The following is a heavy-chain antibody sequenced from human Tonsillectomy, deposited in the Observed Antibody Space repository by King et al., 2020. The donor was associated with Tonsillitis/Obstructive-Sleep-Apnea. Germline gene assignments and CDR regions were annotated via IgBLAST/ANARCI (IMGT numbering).Heavy chain of an antibody. CDR1: GFTFSSYA. Sequence: VQLVESGGGLVQPGGSLRLSCAASGFTFSSYAMSWVRQAPGKGLEWVSAISGSGGSTYYADSVKGRFTISRDNSKNPLYLQMNSLRAEDTAVYYCAKDQLGYCSSTSCPDAFDIWGQGTMVTVSS. V-gene: IGHV3-23*04. D-gene: IGHD2-2*01. CDR2: ISGSGGST. J-gene: IGHJ3*02. CDR3: AKDQLGYCSSTSCPDAFDI.